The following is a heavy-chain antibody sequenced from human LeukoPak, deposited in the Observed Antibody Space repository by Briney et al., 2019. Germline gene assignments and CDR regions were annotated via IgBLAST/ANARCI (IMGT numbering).Heavy chain of an antibody. D-gene: IGHD6-19*01. CDR1: GFTFSSYW. J-gene: IGHJ6*02. V-gene: IGHV3-30-3*01. CDR3: AREQWLGNGMDV. CDR2: ISYDGSNK. Sequence: GGSLRLSCAASGFTFSSYWMHWVRQAPGKGLEWVAVISYDGSNKYYADSVKGRFTISRDNSKNTLYLQMNSLRAEDTAVYYCAREQWLGNGMDVWGQGTTVTVSS.